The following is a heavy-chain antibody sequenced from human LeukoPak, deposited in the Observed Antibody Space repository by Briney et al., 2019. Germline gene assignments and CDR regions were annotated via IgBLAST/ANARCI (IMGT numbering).Heavy chain of an antibody. CDR1: GGSFSGYY. CDR2: IYYSGST. V-gene: IGHV4-59*01. CDR3: ARFYYYGSGSYYSHFDY. D-gene: IGHD3-10*01. Sequence: SETLSLTCAVYGGSFSGYYWSWIRQPPGKGLEWIGYIYYSGSTNYNPSLKSRVTISVDTSKNQFSLKLSSVTAADTAVYYCARFYYYGSGSYYSHFDYWGQGTLVTVSS. J-gene: IGHJ4*02.